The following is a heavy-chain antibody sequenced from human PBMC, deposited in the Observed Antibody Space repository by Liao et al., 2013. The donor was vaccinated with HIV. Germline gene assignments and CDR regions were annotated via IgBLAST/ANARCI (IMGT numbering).Heavy chain of an antibody. V-gene: IGHV4-4*07. Sequence: QVLLQESGPGLVKPSETLSLTCSVSGDSLRDYYWSWIRQPAGKGLEWIGRVYNSGNTKFNPSFSSRVSMSADLSKHQVSLQLRSVTAADTATYYCASHSSGWYPDSWGQGTLVTVSS. CDR2: VYNSGNT. CDR3: ASHSSGWYPDS. CDR1: GDSLRDYY. J-gene: IGHJ4*02. D-gene: IGHD6-19*01.